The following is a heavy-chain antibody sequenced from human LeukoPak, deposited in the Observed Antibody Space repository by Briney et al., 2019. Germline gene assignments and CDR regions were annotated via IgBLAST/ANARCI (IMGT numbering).Heavy chain of an antibody. CDR2: ISYDGSEK. V-gene: IGHV3-30-3*01. D-gene: IGHD3-10*01. CDR3: ARYFAIRTVIACYMDV. Sequence: GGSLRLSCTASGFTFSSYGMHWVRQAPGKGLEWVAVISYDGSEKYYADSVKGRFTISRDNSKNTLYLQMNSLRVEDTAVYYCARYFAIRTVIACYMDVWGRGTTVTVSS. CDR1: GFTFSSYG. J-gene: IGHJ6*03.